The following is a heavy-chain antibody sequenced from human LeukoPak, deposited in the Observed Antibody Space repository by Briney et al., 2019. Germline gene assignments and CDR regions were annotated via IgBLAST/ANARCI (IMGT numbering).Heavy chain of an antibody. CDR2: LSTGGGTA. CDR1: GFTFSSYA. CDR3: ATYSSLNRREFQF. Sequence: GGSLRLSCSASGFTFSSYAMNWVRQAPGKGLEWVSTLSTGGGTAFYADSVKGRFTISRDNSKNTLYLQMNSLRAEDTAVYYCATYSSLNRREFQFWGQGTLLTVSS. V-gene: IGHV3-23*01. D-gene: IGHD3-22*01. J-gene: IGHJ1*01.